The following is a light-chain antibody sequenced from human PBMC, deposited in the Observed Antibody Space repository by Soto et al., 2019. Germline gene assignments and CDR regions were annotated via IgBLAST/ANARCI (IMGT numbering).Light chain of an antibody. J-gene: IGKJ5*01. CDR3: AQYYSYPGIT. CDR2: AAS. CDR1: QGISSY. Sequence: AIRMTQSPSSLSASTGDRVTITCRASQGISSYLAWYQQKPGKAPKLLIYAASTLQSGVPSRFSGSGSGTDFTLAISCLQSEDFATYYCAQYYSYPGITFGQGTRLEIK. V-gene: IGKV1-8*01.